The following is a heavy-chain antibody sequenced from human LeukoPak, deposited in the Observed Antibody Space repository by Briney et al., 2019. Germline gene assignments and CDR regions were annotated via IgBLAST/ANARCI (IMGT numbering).Heavy chain of an antibody. CDR2: ISAYNGNT. Sequence: GASVKVSCKASGYTFTSYGISWVRQAPGQGLEWMGWISAYNGNTNYAQKLQGRVTMTTDTSTSTAYMELRSLRSDDTAVYYCARVTEWELIDYFDYWGQGTLVTVSS. CDR1: GYTFTSYG. J-gene: IGHJ4*02. D-gene: IGHD1-26*01. V-gene: IGHV1-18*01. CDR3: ARVTEWELIDYFDY.